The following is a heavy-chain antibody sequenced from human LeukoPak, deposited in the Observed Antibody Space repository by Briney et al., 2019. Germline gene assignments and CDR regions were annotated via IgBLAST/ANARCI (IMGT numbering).Heavy chain of an antibody. D-gene: IGHD3-22*01. CDR3: TTVPSSRNYYDSTPDDAFDI. Sequence: GGSLRLSCAASGFTFSSYAMNWVRQAPGKGLEWVGRIKSKTDGGTTDYAAPVKGRFTISRDDSKNTLYLQMNSLKTEDTAVYYCTTVPSSRNYYDSTPDDAFDIWGQGTMVTVSS. CDR1: GFTFSSYA. CDR2: IKSKTDGGTT. J-gene: IGHJ3*02. V-gene: IGHV3-15*07.